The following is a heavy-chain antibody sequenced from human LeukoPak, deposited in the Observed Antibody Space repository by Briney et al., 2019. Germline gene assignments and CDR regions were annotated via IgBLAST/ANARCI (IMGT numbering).Heavy chain of an antibody. CDR2: ISGSGGST. Sequence: GGSLRLSCAASGFTLSSYAMSWVRQAPGKGLEWVSAISGSGGSTYYADSVKGRFTISRDNSKNTLYLQMNSLRAEDTAVYYCANAFDIVVVPAAEGSAFDIWGQGTMVTVSS. V-gene: IGHV3-23*01. CDR3: ANAFDIVVVPAAEGSAFDI. J-gene: IGHJ3*02. CDR1: GFTLSSYA. D-gene: IGHD2-2*01.